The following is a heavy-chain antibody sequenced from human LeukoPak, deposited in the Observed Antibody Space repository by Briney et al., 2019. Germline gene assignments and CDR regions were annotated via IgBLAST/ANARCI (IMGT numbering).Heavy chain of an antibody. CDR1: GGSISSYY. CDR3: ARVQNGYSSSWAFDY. J-gene: IGHJ4*02. Sequence: SETPSLTCTVSGGSISSYYWSWIRQPPGKGLEWIGYIYYSGSTNYNPSLKSRVTISVDTSKNQFSLKLSSVTAADTAVYYCARVQNGYSSSWAFDYWGQGTLVTVSS. V-gene: IGHV4-59*01. CDR2: IYYSGST. D-gene: IGHD6-13*01.